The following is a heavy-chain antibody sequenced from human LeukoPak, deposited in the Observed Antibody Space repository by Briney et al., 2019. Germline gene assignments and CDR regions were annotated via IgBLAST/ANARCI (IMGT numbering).Heavy chain of an antibody. CDR2: ISASGHST. D-gene: IGHD4-17*01. CDR3: AKGPTVTRSGWFDP. CDR1: GFTFNTYA. Sequence: GGSLRLSCAASGFTFNTYAMTWVRQAPGKGLEWVSGISASGHSTYYADSVKGRFTISRDNPKNTLYLQMNSLRAEDTALYYCAKGPTVTRSGWFDPWGQGTLVTVSS. V-gene: IGHV3-23*01. J-gene: IGHJ5*02.